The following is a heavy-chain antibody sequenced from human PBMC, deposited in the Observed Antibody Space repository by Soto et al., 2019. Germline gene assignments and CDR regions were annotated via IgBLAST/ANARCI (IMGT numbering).Heavy chain of an antibody. D-gene: IGHD2-2*01. CDR1: GYNFRDYG. Sequence: QVQLVQSGAEVKNPGASVKVSCKATGYNFRDYGVIWARQAPGQGLECMGYVSPNSVKTTYGQPLQGRVTMTTDTSTTTAYLELRSLRSDDTAVYYCAREIWSTSGPQNFFDDWGQGTLVTVSS. V-gene: IGHV1-18*01. J-gene: IGHJ4*02. CDR3: AREIWSTSGPQNFFDD. CDR2: VSPNSVKT.